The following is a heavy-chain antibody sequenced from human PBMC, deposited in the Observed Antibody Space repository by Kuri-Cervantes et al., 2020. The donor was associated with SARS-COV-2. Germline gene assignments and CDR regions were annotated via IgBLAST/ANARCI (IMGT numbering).Heavy chain of an antibody. Sequence: SETLSLTCAVYGGSFSGYYWSWIRQPPGKGLEWIGEINHSGSTNYNPSLKSRVTISVDTSKNRFSLKLSSVTAADTAVYYCARGHVGAMSWGQGTLVTVSS. D-gene: IGHD1-26*01. V-gene: IGHV4-34*01. CDR3: ARGHVGAMS. CDR1: GGSFSGYY. CDR2: INHSGST. J-gene: IGHJ4*02.